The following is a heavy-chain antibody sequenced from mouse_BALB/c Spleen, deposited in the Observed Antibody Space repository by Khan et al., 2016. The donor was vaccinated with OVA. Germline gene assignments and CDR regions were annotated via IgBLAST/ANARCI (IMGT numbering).Heavy chain of an antibody. J-gene: IGHJ2*01. CDR1: GYSFTGYF. D-gene: IGHD1-1*01. V-gene: IGHV1-20*02. CDR3: ARIYGSDFDY. CDR2: INPHIGET. Sequence: EVQLQESGPELVKPGASVKISCKASGYSFTGYFMNWVIQNHGKSLEWIGRINPHIGETFYNQKFKGKATLTVDESSSTAHMELRSLASEDSAVYYCARIYGSDFDYWGQGTTLTVSA.